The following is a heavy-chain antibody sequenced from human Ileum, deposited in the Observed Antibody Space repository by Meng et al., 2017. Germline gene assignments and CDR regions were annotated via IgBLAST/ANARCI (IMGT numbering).Heavy chain of an antibody. D-gene: IGHD6-19*01. J-gene: IGHJ4*02. Sequence: GESLKISCAASGFTFSSYAMHWVRQAPGKGLEWVAVISYDGSNKYYADSVKGRFTISRDNSKNTLYLQMNSLRAEDTAVYYCARRGSGWYFDYWGQGTLVTVSS. CDR3: ARRGSGWYFDY. CDR2: ISYDGSNK. V-gene: IGHV3-30*01. CDR1: GFTFSSYA.